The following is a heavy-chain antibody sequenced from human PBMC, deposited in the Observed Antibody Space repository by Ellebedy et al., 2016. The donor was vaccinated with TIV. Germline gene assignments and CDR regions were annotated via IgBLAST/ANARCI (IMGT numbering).Heavy chain of an antibody. Sequence: PGGSLRLSCAASGFTFTNAWINWVRQGPGKGLEWVGRIKGKVDGVTAQYAPPVQGRFVISRDDSKKTVSLQMNSLKIEDTGVYYCCMSAGLGYSAYDDYYGMDGWGQGTTVTVSS. CDR3: CMSAGLGYSAYDDYYGMDG. D-gene: IGHD5-12*01. CDR2: IKGKVDGVTA. V-gene: IGHV3-15*07. CDR1: GFTFTNAW. J-gene: IGHJ6*02.